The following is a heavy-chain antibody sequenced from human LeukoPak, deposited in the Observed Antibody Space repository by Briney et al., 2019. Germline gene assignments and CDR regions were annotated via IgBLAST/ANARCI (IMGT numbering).Heavy chain of an antibody. V-gene: IGHV1-18*04. CDR1: GYSFTGYY. D-gene: IGHD6-13*01. Sequence: ASVKVSCKTSGYSFTGYYVHWVRQAPGQGLEWMGWISAYNGNTNYAQKLQGRVTMTTDASTSTAYMELRSLRSDDTAVYYCASIAAAGTSPDYWGQGTLVTVSS. CDR2: ISAYNGNT. CDR3: ASIAAAGTSPDY. J-gene: IGHJ4*02.